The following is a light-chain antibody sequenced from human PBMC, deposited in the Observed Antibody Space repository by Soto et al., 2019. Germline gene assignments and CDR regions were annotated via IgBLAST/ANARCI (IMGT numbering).Light chain of an antibody. CDR3: QQRSNWPIT. CDR1: QGISSW. J-gene: IGKJ5*01. V-gene: IGKV1D-12*01. CDR2: AAS. Sequence: DIQMTQSRSSVSASVGDRVTITCRASQGISSWLAWYQQKTGKAPKILIYAASSLQSGVPSRFRGSGSGTDFTLTISSLQPEDFSVYYCQQRSNWPITFGQGTRLEIK.